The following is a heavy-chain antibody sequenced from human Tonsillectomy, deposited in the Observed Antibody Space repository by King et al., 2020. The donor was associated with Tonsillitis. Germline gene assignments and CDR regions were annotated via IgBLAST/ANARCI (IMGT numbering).Heavy chain of an antibody. CDR2: INAVNGNT. Sequence: VQLVQSGAEVKKPGASVKVSCKASGYTFISYAIHWVRLAPGQRLEWMGTINAVNGNTKYSERFQGRVTITRDTSASTAYMEVSSLTSEDTAVYYCASGLYDFVWGSYRHDAFDIWGQGTTVTVSS. V-gene: IGHV1-3*01. CDR1: GYTFISYA. D-gene: IGHD3-16*02. J-gene: IGHJ3*02. CDR3: ASGLYDFVWGSYRHDAFDI.